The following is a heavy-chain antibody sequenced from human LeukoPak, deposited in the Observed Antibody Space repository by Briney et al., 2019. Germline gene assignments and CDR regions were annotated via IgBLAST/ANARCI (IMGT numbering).Heavy chain of an antibody. Sequence: HPGGSLRLSCAASGFTFSSYAMSWVRQAPGKGLEWVSAISGSGGSTYFADSVKGRFTISRDNSKNTLNLQMSSLRAEDTAVYYCAIPGGGNKHWYAFDNWGQGTLVTVSS. CDR3: AIPGGGNKHWYAFDN. D-gene: IGHD3-16*01. CDR2: ISGSGGST. J-gene: IGHJ4*02. CDR1: GFTFSSYA. V-gene: IGHV3-23*01.